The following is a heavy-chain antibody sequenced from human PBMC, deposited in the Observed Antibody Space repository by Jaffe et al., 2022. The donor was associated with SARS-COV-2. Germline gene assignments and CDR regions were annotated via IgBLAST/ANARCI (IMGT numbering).Heavy chain of an antibody. Sequence: QAQLVQSGSELREPGASVKVSCNVSENTFTSYAMNWVRQAPGQGLEWMGWINTNTGTPTYAQGFTGRFVFSLDTSVSTAYLQISSLKADDTAVYYCATEGSHWYFDLWGRGTLVSVSS. CDR2: INTNTGTP. CDR1: ENTFTSYA. J-gene: IGHJ2*01. CDR3: ATEGSHWYFDL. D-gene: IGHD6-13*01. V-gene: IGHV7-4-1*02.